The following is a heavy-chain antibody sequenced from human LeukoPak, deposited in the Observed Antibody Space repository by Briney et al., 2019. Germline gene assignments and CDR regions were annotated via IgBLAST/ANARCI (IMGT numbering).Heavy chain of an antibody. D-gene: IGHD3-3*01. Sequence: NAGRSLRLSCAASGFTFSSYSMNWVRQAPGKGLEWVSSISSSSSYIYYADSVKGRFTISRDNAKNSLYLQMNSLRAEDTAVYYCARDRATIFGGAFDIWGQGTMVTVSS. J-gene: IGHJ3*02. V-gene: IGHV3-21*01. CDR3: ARDRATIFGGAFDI. CDR2: ISSSSSYI. CDR1: GFTFSSYS.